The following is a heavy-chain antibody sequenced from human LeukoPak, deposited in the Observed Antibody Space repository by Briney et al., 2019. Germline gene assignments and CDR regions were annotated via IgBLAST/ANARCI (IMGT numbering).Heavy chain of an antibody. CDR2: ISYDGSNK. J-gene: IGHJ5*02. CDR3: TRSGLWFGELLGGWFDP. CDR1: GFTFSSYA. D-gene: IGHD3-10*01. V-gene: IGHV3-30*04. Sequence: GRSLRLSCAASGFTFSSYAMHWVRQAPGKGLEWVAVISYDGSNKYYADSVKGRFTISRDNSKNTLYLQMNSLRAEDTAVYYCTRSGLWFGELLGGWFDPWGQGTLVTVSS.